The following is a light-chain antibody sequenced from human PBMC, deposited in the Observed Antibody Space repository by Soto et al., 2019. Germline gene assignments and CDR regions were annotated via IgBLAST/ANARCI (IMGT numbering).Light chain of an antibody. CDR1: QGISSY. V-gene: IGKV1-8*01. CDR3: QQYYSYPPT. Sequence: AIRMTQSPSSFSASTGDRVTITCRASQGISSYLGWYQQKPGKAPKLLIYAASTLQRGVPSRFSGSGSGTDFTLTISCLQSEDFATYYCQQYYSYPPTFGQGNKLEIK. J-gene: IGKJ2*01. CDR2: AAS.